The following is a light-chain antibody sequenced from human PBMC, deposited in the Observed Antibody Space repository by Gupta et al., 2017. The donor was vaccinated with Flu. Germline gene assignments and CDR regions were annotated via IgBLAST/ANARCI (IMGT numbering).Light chain of an antibody. Sequence: DIQMTQSPSSLSASVGDRVTITCQASADIRNYLNWYQHRPGKAPKLLISDGSNLETGVPSRFSGSGSGTYFTFTISSLQPEDIATYYCQQCENLPLTFGAGTKVEIK. V-gene: IGKV1-33*01. CDR2: DGS. CDR1: ADIRNY. J-gene: IGKJ4*01. CDR3: QQCENLPLT.